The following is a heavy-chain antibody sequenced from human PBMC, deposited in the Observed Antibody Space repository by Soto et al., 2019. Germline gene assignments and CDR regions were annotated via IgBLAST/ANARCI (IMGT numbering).Heavy chain of an antibody. D-gene: IGHD6-6*01. CDR1: GYTFTSYA. CDR2: INAGNGNT. J-gene: IGHJ6*03. CDR3: ARGMAARYYYYYMDV. V-gene: IGHV1-3*01. Sequence: ASVKVSCKASGYTFTSYAMHWVRQAPGQRLEWMGWINAGNGNTKYSQKFQGRVTITRDTSASTAYMELSSLRSEDTAVYYCARGMAARYYYYYMDVWGKGTTVTVSS.